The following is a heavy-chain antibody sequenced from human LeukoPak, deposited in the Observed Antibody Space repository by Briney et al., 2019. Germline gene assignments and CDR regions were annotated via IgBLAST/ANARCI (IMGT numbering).Heavy chain of an antibody. V-gene: IGHV4-39*01. J-gene: IGHJ4*02. Sequence: PSETLSLTCTVSGGSINSSTYFWGWNRQPPGKGLEWIASVFYNGTTYYDPSLKSRVTISVDTSKNQFSLNLTSVTAADTAMYYCARLTRRGSGSKSYYSYWGQGTLVTVSS. CDR3: ARLTRRGSGSKSYYSY. D-gene: IGHD3-10*01. CDR1: GGSINSSTYF. CDR2: VFYNGTT.